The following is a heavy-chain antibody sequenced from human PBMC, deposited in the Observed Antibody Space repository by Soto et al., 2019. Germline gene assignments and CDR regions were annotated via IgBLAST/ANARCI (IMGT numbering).Heavy chain of an antibody. J-gene: IGHJ3*02. CDR3: ARFMVVVGPDAFDI. Sequence: SVKVSCKASGYTFTCSSLHWLQQAPGQGLERMRWITLYNGNTDYAKKFQGRVTITRDMSLRTAYIELSSLRSEDSAVYYWARFMVVVGPDAFDIWGQGTMVTVSS. V-gene: IGHV1-45*02. CDR1: GYTFTCSS. D-gene: IGHD3-22*01. CDR2: ITLYNGNT.